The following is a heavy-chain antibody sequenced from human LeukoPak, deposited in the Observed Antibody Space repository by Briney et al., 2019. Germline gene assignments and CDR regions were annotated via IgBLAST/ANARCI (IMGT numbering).Heavy chain of an antibody. Sequence: GGSLRLSCAAFGFTFSSYAMGWVRQAPGKGLEWVSAISGSGGSIYYADSVKGRFTISRDNSKNTLYLQMNSLRAEDTAVYYCAKASSGYKLYYYYYMDVWGKGTTVTVSS. CDR1: GFTFSSYA. CDR2: ISGSGGSI. V-gene: IGHV3-23*01. CDR3: AKASSGYKLYYYYYMDV. D-gene: IGHD3-22*01. J-gene: IGHJ6*03.